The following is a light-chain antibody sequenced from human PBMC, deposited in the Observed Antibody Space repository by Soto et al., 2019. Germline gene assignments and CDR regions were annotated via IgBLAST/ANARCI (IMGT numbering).Light chain of an antibody. J-gene: IGLJ1*01. CDR3: ISYASINTYV. CDR2: DVT. CDR1: SIDVGGYDY. V-gene: IGLV2-14*01. Sequence: QSALTHPASVSGSPGQSITISCAGTSIDVGGYDYVSWYQQHPGKAPKLMIYDVTNRPSGVSNRFSGSKSGNTASLTISGLQAEDEDDYYCISYASINTYVFGTGTKVTVL.